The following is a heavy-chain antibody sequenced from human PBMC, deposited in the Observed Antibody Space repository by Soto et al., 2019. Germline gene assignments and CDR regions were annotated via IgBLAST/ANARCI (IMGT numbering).Heavy chain of an antibody. J-gene: IGHJ4*02. CDR3: ASPIAARRIAAAGSDY. CDR1: GCSISSSSYY. D-gene: IGHD6-13*01. Sequence: LQLQESGPGLVKPSETLSLTCTVSGCSISSSSYYWGWIRQPPGKGLEWIGSIYYSGSTYYNPSLKSRVTISVDTSKNQFSLKLSSVTAADTAVYYCASPIAARRIAAAGSDYWGQGTLVTVSS. CDR2: IYYSGST. V-gene: IGHV4-39*01.